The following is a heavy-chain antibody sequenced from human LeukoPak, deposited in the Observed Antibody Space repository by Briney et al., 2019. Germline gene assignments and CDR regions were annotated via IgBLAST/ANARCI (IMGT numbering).Heavy chain of an antibody. V-gene: IGHV3-48*04. J-gene: IGHJ4*02. CDR3: ARETRYSSDS. D-gene: IGHD6-13*01. CDR1: GFTFSGYS. CDR2: ISSSSSSI. Sequence: GGSLRLSCAASGFTFSGYSMNWVRQAPGKGLEWVSYISSSSSSIYYADSVKGRFTISRDNAKNSLYLRMNSLRAEDTAVYYCARETRYSSDSWGQGTLVTVSS.